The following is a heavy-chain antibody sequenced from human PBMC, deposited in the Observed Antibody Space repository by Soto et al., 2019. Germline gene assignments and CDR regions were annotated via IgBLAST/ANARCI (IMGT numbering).Heavy chain of an antibody. J-gene: IGHJ4*02. V-gene: IGHV3-30*03. CDR3: ARLIGPLSRGWYPYDY. CDR2: ISYDGSNK. D-gene: IGHD6-19*01. CDR1: GFTFSSYG. Sequence: QVQLVESGGGVVQPGRSLRLSCAASGFTFSSYGMHWVRQAPGKGLEWVAVISYDGSNKYYADSVKGRFTISRDNSKNTVYLQMNRLRAEDTAVYYCARLIGPLSRGWYPYDYWGQGTLVTVSS.